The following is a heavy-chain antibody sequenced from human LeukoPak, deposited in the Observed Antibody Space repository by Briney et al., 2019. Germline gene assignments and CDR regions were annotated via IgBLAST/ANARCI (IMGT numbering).Heavy chain of an antibody. CDR1: GFTFSSYG. J-gene: IGHJ4*02. CDR3: AKDRSVGYYGSGSYYKGSGRFY. CDR2: ISYDGSNK. D-gene: IGHD3-10*01. V-gene: IGHV3-30*18. Sequence: GGSLRLSCAASGFTFSSYGMHWVRQAPGKGLEWVAVISYDGSNKYYADSVKGRFTISRDNSKNTLYLQMNSLRAEDTAVYYCAKDRSVGYYGSGSYYKGSGRFYWGQGTLVTVSS.